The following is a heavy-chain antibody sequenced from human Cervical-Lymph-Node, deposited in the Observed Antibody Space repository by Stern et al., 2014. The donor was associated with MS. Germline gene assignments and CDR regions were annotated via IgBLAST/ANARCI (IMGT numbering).Heavy chain of an antibody. CDR2: ISYDGSNK. V-gene: IGHV3-30*01. D-gene: IGHD1-26*01. CDR1: GFTFSSYA. CDR3: ASIPSGSYVAVDY. Sequence: DQLVESGGGVVQPGRSLRLSCAASGFTFSSYAMHWVRQAPGKGLEWVAVISYDGSNKYYADSVKGRFTISRDNSKNTLYLQMNSLRAEDTAVYYCASIPSGSYVAVDYWGQGTLVTVSS. J-gene: IGHJ4*02.